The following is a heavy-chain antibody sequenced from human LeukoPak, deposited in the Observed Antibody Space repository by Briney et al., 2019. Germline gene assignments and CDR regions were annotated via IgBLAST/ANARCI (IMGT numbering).Heavy chain of an antibody. J-gene: IGHJ6*03. CDR3: ARGGSSSWPYYYYYMDV. Sequence: SVKVSCKASGGTFSSYAISWVRQAPGQGLEWMGGIIPIFGTANYAQKFQGRVTITADKSTSTAYMELSSLRSEDTAVYYCARGGSSSWPYYYYYMDVWGKGTTVTVSS. CDR2: IIPIFGTA. D-gene: IGHD6-13*01. V-gene: IGHV1-69*06. CDR1: GGTFSSYA.